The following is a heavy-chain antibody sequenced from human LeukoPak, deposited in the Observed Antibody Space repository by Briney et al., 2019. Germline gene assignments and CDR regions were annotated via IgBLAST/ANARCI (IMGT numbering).Heavy chain of an antibody. V-gene: IGHV3-11*04. Sequence: GGSLRLSCAASGFTFSDYYMSWIRQAPGKGLEWVSYISSSSSTIYYADSVKGRFTISRDNAKNSLYLQMNSLRAEDTAVYYCASLSWIQQWWFDPWGQGTLVTVSS. J-gene: IGHJ5*02. CDR2: ISSSSSTI. CDR3: ASLSWIQQWWFDP. D-gene: IGHD5-18*01. CDR1: GFTFSDYY.